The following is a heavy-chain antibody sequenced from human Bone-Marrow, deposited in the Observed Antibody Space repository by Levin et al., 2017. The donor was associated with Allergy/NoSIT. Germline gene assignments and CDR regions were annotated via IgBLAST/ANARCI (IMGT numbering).Heavy chain of an antibody. CDR1: GFTFTNYY. D-gene: IGHD3-10*01. Sequence: KPGGSLRLSCTTSGFTFTNYYMGWIRQSPGTGLEWVSYIDPKKTTIYYADSVQGRFSISRDNANNSLYLQLNSLKAEDTAVYYCARDSGRGVYWGQGTLLIVSS. CDR2: IDPKKTTI. V-gene: IGHV3-11*01. CDR3: ARDSGRGVY. J-gene: IGHJ4*02.